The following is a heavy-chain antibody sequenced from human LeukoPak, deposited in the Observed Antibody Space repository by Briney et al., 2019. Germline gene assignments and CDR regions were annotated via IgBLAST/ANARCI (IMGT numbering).Heavy chain of an antibody. V-gene: IGHV3-21*06. CDR2: ISSSSSYI. J-gene: IGHJ6*02. CDR1: GFTFSSYS. CDR3: AREDQRDSMDL. D-gene: IGHD5-24*01. Sequence: PGGSLRLSCAASGFTFSSYSMNWVRQAPGKGLEWVSSISSSSSYIYYADSVKGRFTISRDNAKNSLYLQMNSLRADDTALYYCAREDQRDSMDLWGQGTTVTVSS.